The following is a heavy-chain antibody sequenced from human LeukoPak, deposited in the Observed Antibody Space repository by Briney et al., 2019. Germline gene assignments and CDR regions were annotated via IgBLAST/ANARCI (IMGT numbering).Heavy chain of an antibody. CDR1: GHTFSSYW. Sequence: GGSQTLFCAASGHTFSSYWMHWARQVPGKGLEWVSRINDDETSTTYAESVKGRFTISRDNAKNTLFLQMNSLRAEDTAVYYCATTGSGSYYDYWGQGTLVTVSS. CDR3: ATTGSGSYYDY. V-gene: IGHV3-74*03. CDR2: INDDETST. J-gene: IGHJ4*02. D-gene: IGHD1-26*01.